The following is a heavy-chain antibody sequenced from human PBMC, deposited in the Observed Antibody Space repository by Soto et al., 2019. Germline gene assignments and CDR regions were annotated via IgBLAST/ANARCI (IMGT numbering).Heavy chain of an antibody. Sequence: SETLSLTCTVSGVSISSGGYYWSWIRQHPGKGLEWIGYTFYRGATYYNPSLKSRTIISVDTSKNQFSLTLTSLTAADTAVYYCARVQPYDYGANTGWLDPWGQGTLVTVSS. J-gene: IGHJ5*02. CDR3: ARVQPYDYGANTGWLDP. D-gene: IGHD4-17*01. CDR2: TFYRGAT. V-gene: IGHV4-31*03. CDR1: GVSISSGGYY.